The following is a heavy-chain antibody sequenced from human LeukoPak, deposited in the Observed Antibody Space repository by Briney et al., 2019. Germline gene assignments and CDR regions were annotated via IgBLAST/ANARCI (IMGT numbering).Heavy chain of an antibody. CDR1: GYTFTSYA. V-gene: IGHV7-4-1*02. D-gene: IGHD3-3*01. CDR3: ARDLTPSTYYDFWSGPPSVDY. J-gene: IGHJ4*02. Sequence: ASVKVSCKASGYTFTSYAMNWVRQAPGQGLEWMGWTNTNTGNPTYAQGFTGRFVFSLDTSVSTAYLQISSLKAEDTAVYYCARDLTPSTYYDFWSGPPSVDYWGQGTLVTVSS. CDR2: TNTNTGNP.